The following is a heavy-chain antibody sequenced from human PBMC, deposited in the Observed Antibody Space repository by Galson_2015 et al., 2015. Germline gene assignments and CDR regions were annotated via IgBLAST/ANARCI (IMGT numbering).Heavy chain of an antibody. CDR2: INIVGSYT. Sequence: SLRLSCAASGFTLSNHWMHWVRQAPGKGLVWVARINIVGSYTSYADSVKGRFTVSRDNAKNTLYLQMNNLGVEDTAVYYCARDAERGGDSDYWGQGTLVTVSS. V-gene: IGHV3-74*01. D-gene: IGHD4-17*01. CDR1: GFTLSNHW. J-gene: IGHJ4*02. CDR3: ARDAERGGDSDY.